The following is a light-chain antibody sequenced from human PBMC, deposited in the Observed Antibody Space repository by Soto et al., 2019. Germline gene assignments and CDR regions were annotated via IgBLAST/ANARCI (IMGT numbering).Light chain of an antibody. V-gene: IGKV3-11*01. CDR2: GAS. J-gene: IGKJ4*01. Sequence: EFVLTQSPGTLSLSPGERATLSCRASQSVNNNLAWYQQKLGQAPRVLIYGASTRATGIPARFSGSGSGTDFTLTISSLEPEDFAVYYCQQRSNWLTFGGGTKVDI. CDR1: QSVNNN. CDR3: QQRSNWLT.